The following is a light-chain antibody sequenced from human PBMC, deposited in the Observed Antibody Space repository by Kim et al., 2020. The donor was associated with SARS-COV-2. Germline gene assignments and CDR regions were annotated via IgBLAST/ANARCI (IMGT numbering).Light chain of an antibody. Sequence: GQSITISCTGTSSDVGAYNSVSWYQQHPGRAPKLMIYDVTTRLSGVSNRFSGSKSGNTASLTISGLQAEDEADYYCSSYTGSDTLIFGGGTQLTVL. CDR3: SSYTGSDTLI. J-gene: IGLJ2*01. V-gene: IGLV2-14*03. CDR1: SSDVGAYNS. CDR2: DVT.